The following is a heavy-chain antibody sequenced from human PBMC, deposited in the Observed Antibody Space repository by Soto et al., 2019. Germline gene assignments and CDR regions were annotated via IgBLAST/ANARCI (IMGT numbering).Heavy chain of an antibody. V-gene: IGHV4-30-2*01. CDR3: ARGPGH. CDR1: GGSISSGGYS. CDR2: IYHSGGT. J-gene: IGHJ4*02. Sequence: HLQLQESGSGLVKPSQTLSLTCAVSGGSISSGGYSWSWIRQTPGKGLEWIGDIYHSGGTNYNPSLKSRVTIAIDRSKNQFSMKLSAVTAADTAVYYCARGPGHWGQGTLVTGYS.